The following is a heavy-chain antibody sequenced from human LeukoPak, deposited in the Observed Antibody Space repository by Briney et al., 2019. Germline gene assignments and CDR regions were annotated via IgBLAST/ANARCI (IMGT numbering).Heavy chain of an antibody. J-gene: IGHJ4*02. CDR3: ARVLRGYSYGFMTYHFDY. Sequence: SETLSLTCTVSGGSISSGGYYWSWIRQHPGKGLEWIGYIYYSGSTYYNPSLKSRVTISVDTSKNQFSLKLSSVTAADTAVYYCARVLRGYSYGFMTYHFDYWGQGTLVTVSS. CDR2: IYYSGST. D-gene: IGHD5-18*01. V-gene: IGHV4-31*03. CDR1: GGSISSGGYY.